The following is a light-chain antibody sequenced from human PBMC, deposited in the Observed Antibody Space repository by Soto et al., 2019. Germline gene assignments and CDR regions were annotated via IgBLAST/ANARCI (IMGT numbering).Light chain of an antibody. Sequence: DIQMTQSPSSLSASVGDRVTITCRASQSISSYLNWYHQKPGKAPNLLIYAASSLKSGVPSRFSGSGSGTDFTLTITSLQPEDFATYYCQQSYSTPYTFGQGTKVEIK. CDR2: AAS. V-gene: IGKV1-39*01. CDR1: QSISSY. J-gene: IGKJ2*01. CDR3: QQSYSTPYT.